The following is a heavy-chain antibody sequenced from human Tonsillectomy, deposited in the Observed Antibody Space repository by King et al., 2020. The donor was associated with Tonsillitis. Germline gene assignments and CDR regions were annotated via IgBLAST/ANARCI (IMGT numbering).Heavy chain of an antibody. V-gene: IGHV3-7*01. J-gene: IGHJ4*02. D-gene: IGHD2-2*01. CDR3: ARGPAWSETYYFDY. Sequence: VQLVESGGGLVQPGGSLRLSCAASGFTFSRYWMSWLRQAPGKGLEWGANIKEDGSEKYYVDSVKGRFTISRDNAKNSLYLQMNSLRAEDTAVYYCARGPAWSETYYFDYWGQGTLVTVSS. CDR1: GFTFSRYW. CDR2: IKEDGSEK.